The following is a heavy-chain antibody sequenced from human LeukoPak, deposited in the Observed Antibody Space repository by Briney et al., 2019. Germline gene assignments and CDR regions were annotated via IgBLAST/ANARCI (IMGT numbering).Heavy chain of an antibody. CDR2: ISSSSSYI. J-gene: IGHJ4*02. Sequence: GGSLRLSCAASGFTFSSYSMNWVRQAPGKGLEWVSSISSSSSYIYYADSVKGRFTISRDNAKNSLYLQMNSLRAEDTAVYYCAKDAGYSSGSSDYWGQGTLVTVSS. D-gene: IGHD6-19*01. CDR3: AKDAGYSSGSSDY. CDR1: GFTFSSYS. V-gene: IGHV3-21*01.